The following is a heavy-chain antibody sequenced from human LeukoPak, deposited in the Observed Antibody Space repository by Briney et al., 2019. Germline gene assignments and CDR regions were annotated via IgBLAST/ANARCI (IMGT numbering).Heavy chain of an antibody. CDR1: GFTFSNYM. CDR2: IKSDGITI. J-gene: IGHJ4*02. D-gene: IGHD1-20*01. V-gene: IGHV3-74*01. CDR3: LRDLNWSLDQ. Sequence: GSLRLSCAASGFTFSNYMMHWVRQALGKGLVWVSRIKSDGITITYADSVKGRFTISRDNAKNTLYLQMNSLRAEDTAVYYCLRDLNWSLDQWGQGTLVTVSS.